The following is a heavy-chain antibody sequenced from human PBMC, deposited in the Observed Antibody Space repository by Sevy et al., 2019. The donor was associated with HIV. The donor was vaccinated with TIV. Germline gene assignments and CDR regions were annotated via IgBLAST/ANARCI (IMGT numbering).Heavy chain of an antibody. J-gene: IGHJ4*02. CDR3: ARASITMVRAFWYFNY. CDR2: ISSSSSYI. CDR1: GFTFSSYS. V-gene: IGHV3-21*01. Sequence: GGSLRLSCAASGFTFSSYSMKWVRQAPGKGLEWVSSISSSSSYIYYADPGKGRFTISRDNAKNSLYLQMNSLRADDTAVYYCARASITMVRAFWYFNYWGQATLVTVSS. D-gene: IGHD3-10*01.